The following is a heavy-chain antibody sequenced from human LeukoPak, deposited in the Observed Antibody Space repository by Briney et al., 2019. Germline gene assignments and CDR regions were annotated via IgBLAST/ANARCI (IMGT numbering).Heavy chain of an antibody. CDR2: IYYSGST. CDR1: GGSISSYY. CDR3: ARGTTVTTWDY. V-gene: IGHV4-59*01. Sequence: SETLSLTCTVSGGSISSYYWSWIRQPPGKGLEWIGYIYYSGSTNYNPSLKSRVTTSVDTSKNQFSLKLSSVTAADTAVYYCARGTTVTTWDYWGQGTLVTVSS. J-gene: IGHJ4*02. D-gene: IGHD4-17*01.